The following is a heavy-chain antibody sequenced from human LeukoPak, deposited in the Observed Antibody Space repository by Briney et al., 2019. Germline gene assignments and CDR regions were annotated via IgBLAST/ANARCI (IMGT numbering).Heavy chain of an antibody. CDR3: ARQTGSGLFILP. D-gene: IGHD3/OR15-3a*01. V-gene: IGHV4-59*04. Sequence: SVTLSLTRTLSCRYINRYYWSWIRQPAGKGLEWLGCNYFSGINYYHASFKSQVSISIDTSKDQFSLRLTSVTAADTAVDYCARQTGSGLFILPGGQGTLATVSA. CDR2: NYFSGIN. J-gene: IGHJ4*02. CDR1: CRYINRYY.